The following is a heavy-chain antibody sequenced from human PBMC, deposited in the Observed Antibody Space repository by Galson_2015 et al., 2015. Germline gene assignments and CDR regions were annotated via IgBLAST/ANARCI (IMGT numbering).Heavy chain of an antibody. J-gene: IGHJ6*02. D-gene: IGHD4-11*01. CDR3: AKNKFAVTGMDV. CDR2: ISYDGSNK. Sequence: SLRLSCAASGFTFSSYGMHWVRQAPGKGLEWVAVISYDGSNKYYADSVKGRFTISRDNSKNTLYLQMNSLRAEDTAVYYCAKNKFAVTGMDVWGQGTTVTVSS. CDR1: GFTFSSYG. V-gene: IGHV3-30*18.